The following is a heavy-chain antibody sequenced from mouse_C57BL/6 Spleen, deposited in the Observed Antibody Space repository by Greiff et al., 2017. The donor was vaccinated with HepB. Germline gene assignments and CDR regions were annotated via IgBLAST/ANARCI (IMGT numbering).Heavy chain of an antibody. Sequence: QVHVKQPGAELVMPGASVKLSCKASGYTFTSYWMHWVKQRPGQGLEWIGEIDPSDSYTNYNQKFKGKSTLTVDKSSSTAYMQLSSLTSEDSAVYYCARGYYGSPGDYWGQGTSVTVSS. V-gene: IGHV1-69*01. CDR3: ARGYYGSPGDY. CDR1: GYTFTSYW. D-gene: IGHD1-1*01. CDR2: IDPSDSYT. J-gene: IGHJ4*01.